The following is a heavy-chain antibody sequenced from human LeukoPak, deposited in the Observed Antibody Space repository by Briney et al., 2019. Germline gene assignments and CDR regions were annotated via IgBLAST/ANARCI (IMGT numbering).Heavy chain of an antibody. CDR2: ISGSGGST. CDR3: AKDRHIVVVPAAIDY. Sequence: GGSLRLSCAASGFTFSSYAMSWVRQAPGKGLERVSAISGSGGSTYYADSVKGRFTISRDNSKNTLYLQMNSLRDEDTAVYYCAKDRHIVVVPAAIDYWGQGTLVTVSS. D-gene: IGHD2-2*01. J-gene: IGHJ4*02. CDR1: GFTFSSYA. V-gene: IGHV3-23*01.